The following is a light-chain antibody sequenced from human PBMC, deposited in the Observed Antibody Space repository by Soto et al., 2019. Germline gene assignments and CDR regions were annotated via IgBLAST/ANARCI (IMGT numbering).Light chain of an antibody. CDR2: DAS. V-gene: IGKV3-20*01. Sequence: EFVLAQSPGTLSLSPGERATLSCRASQTVRNNYLAWYQQKPGQAPRLLIYDASSRATGIPDRFSGSGSGTDFTLTISRLEPEDFAVYYCQQYGNSAWTFGQGTKVDI. J-gene: IGKJ1*01. CDR3: QQYGNSAWT. CDR1: QTVRNNY.